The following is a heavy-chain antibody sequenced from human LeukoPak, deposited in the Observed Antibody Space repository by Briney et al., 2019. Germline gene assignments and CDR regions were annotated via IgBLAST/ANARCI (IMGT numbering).Heavy chain of an antibody. V-gene: IGHV3-30*02. J-gene: IGHJ4*02. Sequence: GGSLRLSCAASGFTFTAYGMQWVRQAPGKGLEWVAFVRYNGNDKYYADSVKGRFTISRDNSKNTVDLQMDSLRAEDTAVYYCAKAGSGWYAPYWGQGTLVTVSS. CDR1: GFTFTAYG. CDR3: AKAGSGWYAPY. CDR2: VRYNGNDK. D-gene: IGHD6-19*01.